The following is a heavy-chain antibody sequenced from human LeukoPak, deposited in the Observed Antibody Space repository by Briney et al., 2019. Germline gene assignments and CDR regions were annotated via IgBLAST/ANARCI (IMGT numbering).Heavy chain of an antibody. CDR2: MYHSGST. CDR1: GYSISTDYY. V-gene: IGHV4-38-2*02. CDR3: ARYDVWGSYRAFDY. Sequence: SETLSLTCTVSGYSISTDYYWGWIRQPPGKGLEWIGTMYHSGSTYYNPSLKSRVTISVDTSKNQFSLKLSSVTAADTAVYYCARYDVWGSYRAFDYWGQGTLVTVSS. D-gene: IGHD3-16*02. J-gene: IGHJ4*02.